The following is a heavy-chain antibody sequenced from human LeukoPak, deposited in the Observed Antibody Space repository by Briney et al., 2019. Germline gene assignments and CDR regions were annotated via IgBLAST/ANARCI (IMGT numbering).Heavy chain of an antibody. CDR1: GFTFSSYW. D-gene: IGHD2-15*01. V-gene: IGHV3-74*01. J-gene: IGHJ4*02. CDR2: INSDGSST. Sequence: GGSLRLSCAASGFTFSSYWMHWVRQAPGKGLVWVSRINSDGSSTSYADSVKGRFTISRDNAKNTLYLQMNSLRAEDTAVYYCATDPVGYCNADGCYSVDYWGQGTLVTVSS. CDR3: ATDPVGYCNADGCYSVDY.